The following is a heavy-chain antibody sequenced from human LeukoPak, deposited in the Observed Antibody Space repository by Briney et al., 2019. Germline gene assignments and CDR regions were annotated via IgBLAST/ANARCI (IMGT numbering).Heavy chain of an antibody. Sequence: GASVKVSCKASGYTFTSYGISWVRQAPGQGLEWMGWISAYNGNTNYAQKLQGRVTMTTDTSTSTAYMELRSLRSDDTAVYYCARDPVGWELLLSPPRAGGELDYWGQGTLVTVSS. V-gene: IGHV1-18*01. D-gene: IGHD1-26*01. J-gene: IGHJ4*02. CDR2: ISAYNGNT. CDR1: GYTFTSYG. CDR3: ARDPVGWELLLSPPRAGGELDY.